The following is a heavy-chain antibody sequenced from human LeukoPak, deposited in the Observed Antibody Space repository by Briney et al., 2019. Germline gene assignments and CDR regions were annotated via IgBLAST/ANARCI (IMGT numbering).Heavy chain of an antibody. CDR1: GFTYSHNG. CDR3: ARDSHSLDY. V-gene: IGHV3-30*02. J-gene: IGHJ4*02. D-gene: IGHD5-18*01. Sequence: GGSLRLSCVASGFTYSHNGMHWVRQAPGKGLEWVAFIQYDGNTIFYADSVKGRFTISRDNSKNTLYLQMNSLRAEDTAVYYCARDSHSLDYWGQGTLVTVSS. CDR2: IQYDGNTI.